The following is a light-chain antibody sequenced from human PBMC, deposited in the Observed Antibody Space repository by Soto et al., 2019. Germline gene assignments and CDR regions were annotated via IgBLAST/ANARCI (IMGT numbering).Light chain of an antibody. CDR3: QQRSNWPWT. J-gene: IGKJ1*01. V-gene: IGKV3-11*01. Sequence: EVGLSQAPATLSLSPGERATLSCRASQSVSSYLAWYQQKPGQAPRLLIYDASNRATGIPARFSGSGSGTDFTLTISSLEPEDFAVYYCQQRSNWPWTFGQGTKVDTK. CDR2: DAS. CDR1: QSVSSY.